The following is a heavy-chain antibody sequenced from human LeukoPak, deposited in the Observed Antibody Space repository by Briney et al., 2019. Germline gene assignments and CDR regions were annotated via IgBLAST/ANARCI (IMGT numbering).Heavy chain of an antibody. CDR2: ISYDGSNK. CDR3: AKGQVAGTRIPGYFDY. V-gene: IGHV3-30*18. J-gene: IGHJ4*02. D-gene: IGHD6-19*01. CDR1: GFTFSSYG. Sequence: GGSLRLSCAASGFTFSSYGMHWVRQAPGKGLEWVAVISYDGSNKYYADSVKGRFTISRDNSKNTLYLQMNSLRAEDTAVYYCAKGQVAGTRIPGYFDYWGQGTLVTVSS.